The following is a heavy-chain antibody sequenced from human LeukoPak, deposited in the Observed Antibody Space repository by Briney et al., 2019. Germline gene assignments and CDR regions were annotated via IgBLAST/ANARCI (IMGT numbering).Heavy chain of an antibody. CDR2: IYYSGST. J-gene: IGHJ4*02. CDR3: ARRRAGAYSSGSYYFDY. CDR1: GGSISTYY. D-gene: IGHD6-19*01. V-gene: IGHV4-59*08. Sequence: PSETLSLTCTVSGGSISTYYWSWIRQPPGKGLEWIGYIYYSGSTNYNPSLKSRVTISLDTSKNQFSLHLSSVTAADTAVYYCARRRAGAYSSGSYYFDYWGQGTLVTVSS.